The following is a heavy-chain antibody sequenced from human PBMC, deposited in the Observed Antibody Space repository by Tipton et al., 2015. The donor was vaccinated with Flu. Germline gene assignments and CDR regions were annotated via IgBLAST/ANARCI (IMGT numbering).Heavy chain of an antibody. CDR1: GYSISSGYY. J-gene: IGHJ5*02. CDR2: IYYSGST. CDR3: ARDTTTYIYTSSFYSPGNTDL. Sequence: GLVKPSETLSLTCIVSGYSISSGYYWGWIRQPPGKGLEWIGTIYYSGSTYYNPSLKSRVTISIDMSKNQFSLNLNSVTAADTAVYYCARDTTTYIYTSSFYSPGNTDLWGPGTLVTVSS. V-gene: IGHV4-38-2*02. D-gene: IGHD6-13*01.